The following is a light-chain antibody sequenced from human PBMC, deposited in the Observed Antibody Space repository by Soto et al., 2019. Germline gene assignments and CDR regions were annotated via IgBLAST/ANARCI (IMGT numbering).Light chain of an antibody. CDR1: SSDVGTYNY. CDR2: EVS. J-gene: IGLJ1*01. V-gene: IGLV2-14*01. Sequence: QSALTQPASVSGSPGQSITISCTGTSSDVGTYNYVSWYQHHPGKAPKLIIYEVSHRPSGVSNRFSGSKSGSTASLTISGLQAEDEADYHCTSNTRDRALVLGTGKKVTV. CDR3: TSNTRDRALV.